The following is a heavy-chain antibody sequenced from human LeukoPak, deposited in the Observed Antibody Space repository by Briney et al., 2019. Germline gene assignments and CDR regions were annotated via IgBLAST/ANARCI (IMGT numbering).Heavy chain of an antibody. CDR2: IHSGGST. CDR3: AREVGPGDDAFDI. V-gene: IGHV3-NL1*01. D-gene: IGHD1-1*01. Sequence: GGSLRLSCAASGFTFSSYGMHWVRQAPGKGLEWVAVIHSGGSTYYADSVKGRFTISRHNSKNTLYLQMNSLRAEDTAVYYCAREVGPGDDAFDIWGQGTTVTVSS. J-gene: IGHJ3*02. CDR1: GFTFSSYG.